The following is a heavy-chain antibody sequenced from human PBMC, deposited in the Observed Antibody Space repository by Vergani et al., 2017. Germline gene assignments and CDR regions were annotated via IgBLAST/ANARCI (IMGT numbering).Heavy chain of an antibody. V-gene: IGHV3-30*18. J-gene: IGHJ4*02. Sequence: QVQLVESGGGEFQPGRSLRLSCSASGFPFSGYGMHWFRQAPGKGLEWLAFIQKDGIDKFYADSVRGRFTISRDISKNTLYLEMNSLSAEDTALYHCVKDHPVFDEWGRGTLVSVS. CDR3: VKDHPVFDE. CDR1: GFPFSGYG. CDR2: IQKDGIDK.